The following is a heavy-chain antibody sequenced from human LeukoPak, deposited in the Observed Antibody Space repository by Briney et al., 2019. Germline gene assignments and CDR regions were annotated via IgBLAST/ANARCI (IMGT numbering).Heavy chain of an antibody. J-gene: IGHJ2*01. CDR3: ARDKTIFGVVIIPRPYWYFDL. Sequence: GGSLRLSCAASGFTFSSYWMSWVRQAPGKGLEWVANIKQDGSEKYYVDSVKGRFTISRDNAKNSLYLQMNSLRAEDTAVYYCARDKTIFGVVIIPRPYWYFDLWGRGTLVTVSS. V-gene: IGHV3-7*01. D-gene: IGHD3-3*01. CDR1: GFTFSSYW. CDR2: IKQDGSEK.